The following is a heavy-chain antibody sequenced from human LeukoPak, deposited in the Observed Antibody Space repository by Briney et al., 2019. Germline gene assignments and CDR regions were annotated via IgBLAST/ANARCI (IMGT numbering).Heavy chain of an antibody. CDR2: IRSKAYGGTT. CDR3: IGNVAYCGGDCYSHDAFDI. Sequence: LTGGSLRLSCTASGFTLGDYAMSWVRQAPGKGRECGGFIRSKAYGGTTEYAASVKGRFTISRDDSKSIAYLQMNSLKTEDTAVYYCIGNVAYCGGDCYSHDAFDIWGQGTMVTVSS. D-gene: IGHD2-21*01. J-gene: IGHJ3*02. CDR1: GFTLGDYA. V-gene: IGHV3-49*04.